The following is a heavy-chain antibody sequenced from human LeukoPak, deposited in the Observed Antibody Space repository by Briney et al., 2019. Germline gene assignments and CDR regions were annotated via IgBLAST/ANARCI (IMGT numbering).Heavy chain of an antibody. CDR2: ISGSGGST. Sequence: GGSLRLSCAASGFTFSSYAMSWVRQAPGKGLEWVSTISGSGGSTYYADSVKGRFTFSRDNSKNTLYLQMNSLRADDTAVYYCANSMTTVTAFDYWGKGTLVTVSS. V-gene: IGHV3-23*01. J-gene: IGHJ4*02. D-gene: IGHD4-17*01. CDR1: GFTFSSYA. CDR3: ANSMTTVTAFDY.